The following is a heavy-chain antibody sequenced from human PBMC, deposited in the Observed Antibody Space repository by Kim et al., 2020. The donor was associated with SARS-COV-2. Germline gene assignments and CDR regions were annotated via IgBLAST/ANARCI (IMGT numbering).Heavy chain of an antibody. CDR2: ISSSSSYI. D-gene: IGHD2-15*01. V-gene: IGHV3-21*01. Sequence: GGSLRLSCAASGFTFSSYSMNWVHQAPGKGLEWVSSISSSSSYIYYADSVKGRFTISRDNAKNSLYLQMNSLRAEDTAVYYCARQISGGGTPVDYWGQGTLVTVSS. CDR1: GFTFSSYS. J-gene: IGHJ4*02. CDR3: ARQISGGGTPVDY.